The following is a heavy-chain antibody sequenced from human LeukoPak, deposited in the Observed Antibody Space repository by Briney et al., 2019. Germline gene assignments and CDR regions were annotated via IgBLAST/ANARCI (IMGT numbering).Heavy chain of an antibody. D-gene: IGHD4-17*01. CDR2: ISSSSSTI. V-gene: IGHV3-48*02. Sequence: GVSLRLSCAASGFTFGSYSMNWVRQAPGKGLEWVSYISSSSSTIYYADSVKGRLTISRDNAKNSLYLQMNSLRDEDTAVYYCARDYGYGDSVDYFDYWGQGTLVTVSS. CDR1: GFTFGSYS. CDR3: ARDYGYGDSVDYFDY. J-gene: IGHJ4*02.